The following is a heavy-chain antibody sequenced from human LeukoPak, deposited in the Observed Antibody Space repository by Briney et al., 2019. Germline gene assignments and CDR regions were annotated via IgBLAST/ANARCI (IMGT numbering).Heavy chain of an antibody. V-gene: IGHV1-69*13. CDR1: GGTFSSYA. CDR3: VLETGVAAAGPDY. Sequence: SVKVSCKASGGTFSSYAISWVRQAPGQGLEWIGGIIPIFGTANYAQKFQGRVTITADESTSTAYMELSSLRSEDTAVYYCVLETGVAAAGPDYWGQGTLVTVSS. D-gene: IGHD6-13*01. CDR2: IIPIFGTA. J-gene: IGHJ4*02.